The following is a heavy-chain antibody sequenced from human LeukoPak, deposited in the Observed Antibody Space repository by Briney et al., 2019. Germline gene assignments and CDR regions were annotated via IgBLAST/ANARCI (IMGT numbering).Heavy chain of an antibody. CDR1: GFAFSSYS. D-gene: IGHD1-26*01. CDR3: AREPRFGSYSIDY. Sequence: GSLRLSCAASGFAFSSYSMNWVRQAPGKGLEWISYINVGSNSILYADSVKGRFTISRDNAKNSLYLQMNSLRAEDTAVYYCAREPRFGSYSIDYWGHGTLVTVSS. J-gene: IGHJ4*01. CDR2: INVGSNSI. V-gene: IGHV3-48*01.